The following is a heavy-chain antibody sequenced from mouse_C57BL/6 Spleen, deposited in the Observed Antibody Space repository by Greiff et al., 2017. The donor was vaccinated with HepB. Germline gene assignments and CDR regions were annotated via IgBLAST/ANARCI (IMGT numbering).Heavy chain of an antibody. Sequence: LMESGAELVRPGSSVKLSCKDSYFAFMASAMHWVKQRPGHGLEWIGSFTMYSDATEYSENFKGKATLTANTSSSTAYMELSSLTSEDSAVYYCARATTGDYYAMDYWGQGTSVTVSS. CDR3: ARATTGDYYAMDY. J-gene: IGHJ4*01. CDR1: YFAFMASA. D-gene: IGHD1-1*01. V-gene: IGHV1-49*01. CDR2: FTMYSDAT.